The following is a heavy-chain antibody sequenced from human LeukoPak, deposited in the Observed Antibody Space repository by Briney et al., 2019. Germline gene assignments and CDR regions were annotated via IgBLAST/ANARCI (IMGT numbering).Heavy chain of an antibody. D-gene: IGHD4-17*01. Sequence: GGSLRLSCAASGFTVFNYWMSWVRQAPGKGLEWVANINLDGSQKYYVDSLKGRFTISRDNAKNSLYLQMDSLRVEDTAVYYCARALADYGDYVGWDVWGKGTTVTVSS. CDR3: ARALADYGDYVGWDV. J-gene: IGHJ6*04. CDR2: INLDGSQK. CDR1: GFTVFNYW. V-gene: IGHV3-7*01.